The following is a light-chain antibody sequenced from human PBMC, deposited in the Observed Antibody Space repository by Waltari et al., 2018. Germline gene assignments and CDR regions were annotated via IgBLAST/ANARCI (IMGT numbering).Light chain of an antibody. CDR1: TGAVSSGHY. CDR3: LLFYSGARV. J-gene: IGLJ3*02. V-gene: IGLV7-46*01. CDR2: DIS. Sequence: QVVVTQEPSLTVSPGGTVTLTCGSSTGAVSSGHYPYWFQQKPGQAPWTLIYDISNKHPWPPARFSGSLVGGRAALTLSGAQPDDEADYYCLLFYSGARVFGGGTKLTVL.